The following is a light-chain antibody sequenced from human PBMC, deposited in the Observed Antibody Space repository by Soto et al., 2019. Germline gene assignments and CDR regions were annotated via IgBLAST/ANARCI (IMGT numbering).Light chain of an antibody. Sequence: DIVLTQSPATLSLSPGERATLSCRASQSISNHLAWYQKKPGQAPRLLIYDASNRATGIPARFSGSGSGTDFTLTISSLEPEDFAVYYRLETSGQGTKLAIK. CDR2: DAS. CDR3: LET. CDR1: QSISNH. J-gene: IGKJ2*01. V-gene: IGKV3-11*01.